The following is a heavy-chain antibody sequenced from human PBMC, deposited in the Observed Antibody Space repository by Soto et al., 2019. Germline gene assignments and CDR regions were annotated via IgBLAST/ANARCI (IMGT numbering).Heavy chain of an antibody. CDR1: GFTFSSYA. Sequence: GGSLRLSCAASGFTFSSYAMSWVRQVPGKGLEWVSALRDSGSSPYYLDSVKGRFTISRDNSKNTLYLQMNSLRAEDTAVYYCARDRGYYDFWSGYYVPDAFDIWGQGTMVTVSS. D-gene: IGHD3-3*01. CDR2: LRDSGSSP. V-gene: IGHV3-23*01. CDR3: ARDRGYYDFWSGYYVPDAFDI. J-gene: IGHJ3*02.